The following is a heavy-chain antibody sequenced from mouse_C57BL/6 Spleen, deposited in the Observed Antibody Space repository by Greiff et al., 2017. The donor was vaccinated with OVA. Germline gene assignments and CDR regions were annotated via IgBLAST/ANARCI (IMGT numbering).Heavy chain of an antibody. CDR3: ARHELYAMDY. CDR2: ISGGGGNT. D-gene: IGHD1-1*01. CDR1: GFTFSSYT. J-gene: IGHJ4*01. V-gene: IGHV5-9*01. Sequence: DVMLVESGGGLVKPGGSLKLSCAASGFTFSSYTMSWVRQTPEKRLEWVATISGGGGNTYYPDSVKGRFTISRDNAKNTLYLQMSSLRSEDTALYYCARHELYAMDYWGQGTSVTVSS.